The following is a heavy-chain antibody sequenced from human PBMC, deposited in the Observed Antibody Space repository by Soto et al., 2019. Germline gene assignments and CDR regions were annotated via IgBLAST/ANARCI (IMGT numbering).Heavy chain of an antibody. CDR2: ISPNSGNT. D-gene: IGHD3-3*01. CDR1: GYTFTSNT. V-gene: IGHV1-8*02. J-gene: IGHJ4*02. Sequence: ASVKVSCKASGYTFTSNTIHWLRQAPGQRPEWVGWISPNSGNTSYAQKSQGRVTMTRNTSISTAYMELSSLRSEDTAVYYCARGSRITIFGVVTRVFDYWGQGTLVTVSS. CDR3: ARGSRITIFGVVTRVFDY.